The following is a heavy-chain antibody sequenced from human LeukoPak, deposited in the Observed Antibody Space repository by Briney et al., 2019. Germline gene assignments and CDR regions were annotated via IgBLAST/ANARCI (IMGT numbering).Heavy chain of an antibody. Sequence: SETLSLTCAVYGGSFSGYYWSWIRQPPGKGLEWIGEINHSGSTNYNPSLKSRVTISVDTSKNQFSLKLSSVTAADTAVYYCARMIPMVRGVWVYYFDYWGQGTLVTVSS. CDR1: GGSFSGYY. V-gene: IGHV4-34*01. CDR2: INHSGST. D-gene: IGHD3-10*01. CDR3: ARMIPMVRGVWVYYFDY. J-gene: IGHJ4*02.